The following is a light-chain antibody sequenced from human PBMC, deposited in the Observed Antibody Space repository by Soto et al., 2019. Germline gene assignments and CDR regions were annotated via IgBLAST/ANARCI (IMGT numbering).Light chain of an antibody. Sequence: DIVMTQSPLSLPVTPGEPASISCRSSQSLLHSNGYNYLDWYLQKPGQSPQLLIYLGSNRASGVPDKFSGSGSGTNFILKIRRVEAADVGVYYFMQALQTPMYTFGQGTKLEIK. J-gene: IGKJ2*01. CDR3: MQALQTPMYT. V-gene: IGKV2-28*01. CDR1: QSLLHSNGYNY. CDR2: LGS.